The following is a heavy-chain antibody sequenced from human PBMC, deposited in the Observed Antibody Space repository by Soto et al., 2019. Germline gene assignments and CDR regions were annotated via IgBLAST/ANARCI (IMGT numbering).Heavy chain of an antibody. CDR1: GFTFSKYA. V-gene: IGHV3-30-3*01. D-gene: IGHD3-22*01. Sequence: GGSMRLSCAASGFTFSKYAMHWVRQARGTGLEWVAVISNDGSNPYYADSVKGRFTISRDNSKNTLYLQMNSLREEDTAVYYCARTGYDRSGYFVEYYFDYWGQGTLVTVSS. J-gene: IGHJ4*02. CDR2: ISNDGSNP. CDR3: ARTGYDRSGYFVEYYFDY.